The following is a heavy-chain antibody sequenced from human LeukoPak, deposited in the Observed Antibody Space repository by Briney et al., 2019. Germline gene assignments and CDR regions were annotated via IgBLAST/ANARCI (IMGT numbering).Heavy chain of an antibody. V-gene: IGHV5-51*01. D-gene: IGHD1-1*01. Sequence: GESLKISCKGSGYRFTSYWIGWVRQMPGKGLEWMGIIYPGDSDTRYSPSFQGQVTISADKSISTAYLQWSSLKASDTAMYYCARHSNWNGGEGLIYYYYYGMDVWGQGTTVTVSS. CDR2: IYPGDSDT. CDR1: GYRFTSYW. J-gene: IGHJ6*02. CDR3: ARHSNWNGGEGLIYYYYYGMDV.